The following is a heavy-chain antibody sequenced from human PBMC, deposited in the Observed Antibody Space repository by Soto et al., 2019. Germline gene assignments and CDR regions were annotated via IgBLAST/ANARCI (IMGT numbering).Heavy chain of an antibody. Sequence: GGSLRLSCAASGFTFSSYAMSWVRQSPGKGLEWVSAISGSGGSTYYADSVKGRFTISRDNSKNTLYLQMNSLRAEDTAVYYCAKILSDIVVVVAVYYYYYGMDVWGQGTTVTVSS. CDR3: AKILSDIVVVVAVYYYYYGMDV. J-gene: IGHJ6*02. V-gene: IGHV3-23*01. CDR2: ISGSGGST. D-gene: IGHD2-15*01. CDR1: GFTFSSYA.